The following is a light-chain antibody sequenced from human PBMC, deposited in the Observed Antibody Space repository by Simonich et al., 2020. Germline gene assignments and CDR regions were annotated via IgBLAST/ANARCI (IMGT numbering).Light chain of an antibody. CDR3: QQYYSTPYT. V-gene: IGKV4-1*01. J-gene: IGKJ2*01. CDR1: QSVLYSSNNKTY. Sequence: DIVMTQSPDSLAVSLGERATIHCKSSQSVLYSSNNKTYLAGYQQKPGQPPKLLIYWASTRESGVPDRFSGSGSGTDFTLTISSLQAEDVAVYYCQQYYSTPYTFGQGTKLEIK. CDR2: WAS.